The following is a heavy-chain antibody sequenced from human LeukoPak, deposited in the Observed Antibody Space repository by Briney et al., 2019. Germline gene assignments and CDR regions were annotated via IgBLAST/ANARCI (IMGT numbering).Heavy chain of an antibody. CDR3: ARRVDATRWFDP. D-gene: IGHD2-15*01. CDR2: INSDGTST. V-gene: IGHV3-74*03. J-gene: IGHJ5*02. Sequence: PGGSPRLSCAASGFTFSNYFMHWVRQAPGKGLVWVSRINSDGTSTMYADSVKGRFTISRDNAKNTLYLQMNSLRDEDTAVYYCARRVDATRWFDPWGQGTLVTVSS. CDR1: GFTFSNYF.